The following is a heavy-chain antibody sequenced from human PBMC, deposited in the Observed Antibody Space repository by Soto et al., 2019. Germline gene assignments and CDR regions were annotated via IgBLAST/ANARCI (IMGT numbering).Heavy chain of an antibody. Sequence: VGSLRLSCAASGFTFSSYGMHWVRQAPGKGLEWVAVISYDGSNKYYADSVKGRFTISRDNSKNTLYLQMNSLRAEDTAVYYCAKDHRRINDSSAYYYGAANYCGQRTLVTVSS. J-gene: IGHJ4*02. CDR3: AKDHRRINDSSAYYYGAANY. D-gene: IGHD3-22*01. V-gene: IGHV3-30*18. CDR2: ISYDGSNK. CDR1: GFTFSSYG.